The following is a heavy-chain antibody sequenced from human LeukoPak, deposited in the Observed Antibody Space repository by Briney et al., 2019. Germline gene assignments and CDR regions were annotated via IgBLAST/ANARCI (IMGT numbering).Heavy chain of an antibody. V-gene: IGHV4-4*07. D-gene: IGHD3-3*01. CDR3: AREGNIIRFLND. CDR1: GGSISGYY. Sequence: SETLSLTCTVSGGSISGYYWSWIRQPAGKGLEWIGRIYTSGSTNYNPSLKSRVTMSVDTSKNQFSLKLTSVTAADTAVYYCAREGNIIRFLNDWGQRTLVTVSS. J-gene: IGHJ4*02. CDR2: IYTSGST.